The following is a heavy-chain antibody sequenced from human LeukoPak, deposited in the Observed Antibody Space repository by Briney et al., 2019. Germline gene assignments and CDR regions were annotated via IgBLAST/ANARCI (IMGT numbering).Heavy chain of an antibody. D-gene: IGHD1-1*01. CDR1: GYTFTGYY. Sequence: ASVKVSCKASGYTFTGYYMHWVRQAPGQGLEWMGWINPNSGGTNYAQKLQGRVTMTTDTSTSTAYMELRSLRSDDTAVYYCARDQTRGLERRNGYYYYMDVWGKGTTVTVSS. V-gene: IGHV1-2*02. CDR2: INPNSGGT. CDR3: ARDQTRGLERRNGYYYYMDV. J-gene: IGHJ6*03.